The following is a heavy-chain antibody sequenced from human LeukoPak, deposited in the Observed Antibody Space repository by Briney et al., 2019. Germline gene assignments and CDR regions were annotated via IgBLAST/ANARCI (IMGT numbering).Heavy chain of an antibody. CDR3: ARDPKGIAVGYFDY. CDR2: ISYDGSNK. D-gene: IGHD6-19*01. J-gene: IGHJ4*02. Sequence: GGSLRLSCAASGFTFSSYAIHWVRQAPGKGLEWVAVISYDGSNKYYADSVKGRFTISRDNSKNTLYLQMNSLRAEDTAVYYCARDPKGIAVGYFDYWGQGTLVTVSS. CDR1: GFTFSSYA. V-gene: IGHV3-30-3*01.